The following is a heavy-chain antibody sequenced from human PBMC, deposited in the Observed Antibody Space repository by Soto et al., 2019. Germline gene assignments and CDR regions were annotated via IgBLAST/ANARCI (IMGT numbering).Heavy chain of an antibody. CDR3: AREVAVAGTGAFDI. V-gene: IGHV1-18*01. D-gene: IGHD6-19*01. Sequence: ASVKGSSKESGFTFTRLGIRWVLQAPGQGLEWMGWISAYNGNTNYAQKLQGRVTMTTDTSTSTAYMELRSLRSDDTAVYYCAREVAVAGTGAFDIWGQGTMVTGSS. CDR2: ISAYNGNT. CDR1: GFTFTRLG. J-gene: IGHJ3*02.